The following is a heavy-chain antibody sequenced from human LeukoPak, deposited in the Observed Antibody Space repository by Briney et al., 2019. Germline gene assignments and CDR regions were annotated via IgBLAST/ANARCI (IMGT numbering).Heavy chain of an antibody. V-gene: IGHV3-21*01. CDR3: ARDGYNYRTVPYYFDY. Sequence: PGGSLRLSCAASGFTFSSYSMNWVRQAPGKGLEWVSSISSSSSYTYYADSVKGRFTISRDNAKNSLYLQMNSLRAEDTAVYYCARDGYNYRTVPYYFDYWGQGTLVTVSS. J-gene: IGHJ4*02. CDR2: ISSSSSYT. D-gene: IGHD5-24*01. CDR1: GFTFSSYS.